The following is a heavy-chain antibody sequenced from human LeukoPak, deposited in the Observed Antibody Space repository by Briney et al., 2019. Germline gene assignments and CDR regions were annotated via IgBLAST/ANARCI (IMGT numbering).Heavy chain of an antibody. CDR2: IYHSGIT. CDR1: SDSISSNNW. D-gene: IGHD6-19*01. Sequence: PSETLSLTCAVSSDSISSNNWWNWVRQPPGKGLEWIGEIYHSGITEYNPSLRSRVTISVDKSKNQFSLKLNSVTAADTAVYYCAREYESSGWYSKGSFDYWGQGTLVTVSS. V-gene: IGHV4-4*02. J-gene: IGHJ4*02. CDR3: AREYESSGWYSKGSFDY.